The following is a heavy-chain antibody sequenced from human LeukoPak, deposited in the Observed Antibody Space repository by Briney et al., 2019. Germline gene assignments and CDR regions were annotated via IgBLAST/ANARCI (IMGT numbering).Heavy chain of an antibody. V-gene: IGHV3-66*01. CDR2: ISSAGTT. CDR1: GFTVSSSY. CDR3: ARDLEAANTYYFDY. Sequence: GSLRLSCAAPGFTVSSSYMSWVRQAPGKGLEWVSIISSAGTTYYADSVKGRFTISRDNSKNTVYLQVNSLRDEDTAVYYCARDLEAANTYYFDYWGQGTIATVSS. D-gene: IGHD6-13*01. J-gene: IGHJ4*02.